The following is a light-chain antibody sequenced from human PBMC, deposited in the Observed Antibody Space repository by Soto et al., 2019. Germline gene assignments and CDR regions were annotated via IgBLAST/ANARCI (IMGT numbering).Light chain of an antibody. V-gene: IGKV3-20*01. CDR1: QSVSSTS. CDR2: GAS. Sequence: ESVLTQSPGTLSLSPGEGATLSCRASQSVSSTSLAWYQQKPGQAPRLLIYGASSRATGIPDRFSGSGSGTEFTLTISRLQPADFALYYCQQYGSSPLTFGGGTKVDIK. J-gene: IGKJ4*01. CDR3: QQYGSSPLT.